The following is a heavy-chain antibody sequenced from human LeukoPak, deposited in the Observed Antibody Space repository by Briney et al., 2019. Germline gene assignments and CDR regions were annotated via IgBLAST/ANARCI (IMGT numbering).Heavy chain of an antibody. V-gene: IGHV1-69*13. CDR2: IIPIFGTA. CDR3: ARKAVVVVAANDALDI. J-gene: IGHJ3*02. CDR1: GGTFSSYA. Sequence: GASVKVSCKASGGTFSSYAISWVRQAPGQGLEWMGGIIPIFGTANYAQKFQGRVTITADESTSTAYIELSSLRSEDTAVYYCARKAVVVVAANDALDIWGQGTMVTVSS. D-gene: IGHD2-15*01.